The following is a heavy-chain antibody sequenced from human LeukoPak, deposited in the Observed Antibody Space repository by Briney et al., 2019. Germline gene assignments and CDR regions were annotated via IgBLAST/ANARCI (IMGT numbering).Heavy chain of an antibody. CDR2: IYYSGST. CDR1: GGSISSYY. CDR3: ARHPVATTNIYFDY. Sequence: PSETLSLTCTVSGGSISSYYWSWIRQPPGKGRDWIGYIYYSGSTNYNPSLKSRVTISVDTSKNQFSLKLSSVTAADTAVYYCARHPVATTNIYFDYWGQGTLVTVSS. J-gene: IGHJ4*02. V-gene: IGHV4-59*08. D-gene: IGHD5-12*01.